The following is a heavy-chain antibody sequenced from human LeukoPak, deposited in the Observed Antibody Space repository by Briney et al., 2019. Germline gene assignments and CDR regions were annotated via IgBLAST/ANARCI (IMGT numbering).Heavy chain of an antibody. J-gene: IGHJ4*02. CDR2: IYHSGST. CDR1: GDSISDYY. CDR3: ARDYDSSGYPFDY. V-gene: IGHV4-38-2*02. D-gene: IGHD3-22*01. Sequence: SETLSLTCTVSGDSISDYYWGWIRQPPGKGLEWIGSIYHSGSTYYNPSLKSRVTISVDTSKNQFSLKLSSVTAADTAVYYCARDYDSSGYPFDYWGQGTLVTVSS.